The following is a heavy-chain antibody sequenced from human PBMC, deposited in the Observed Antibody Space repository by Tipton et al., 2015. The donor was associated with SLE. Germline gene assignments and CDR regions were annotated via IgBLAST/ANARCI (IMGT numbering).Heavy chain of an antibody. CDR3: ARGPRLGFDY. CDR1: GGSISSYY. CDR2: IYYSGST. J-gene: IGHJ4*02. Sequence: TLSLTCTVSGGSISSYYWSWIRQPPGKGLEWIGYIYYSGSTNYNPSLKSRVTISVDASKNQFSLKLSSVTAADTAVYYCARGPRLGFDYWGQGTLVTVSS. D-gene: IGHD6-19*01. V-gene: IGHV4-59*12.